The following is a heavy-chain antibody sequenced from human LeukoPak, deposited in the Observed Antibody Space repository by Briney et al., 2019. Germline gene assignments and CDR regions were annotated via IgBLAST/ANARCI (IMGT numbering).Heavy chain of an antibody. J-gene: IGHJ6*03. CDR1: GFTFNDFA. D-gene: IGHD4-11*01. V-gene: IGHV3-43*02. CDR3: AKYGNYDYYFYFYYMDV. CDR2: ISGDGRDT. Sequence: GGSLRLSCAASGFTFNDFAMHWVRQAPGKGVEWVSLISGDGRDTYYADSVKGRFTISRDNSKNSLYLQMNSLTTEDTALYYCAKYGNYDYYFYFYYMDVWGNGTTVTVS.